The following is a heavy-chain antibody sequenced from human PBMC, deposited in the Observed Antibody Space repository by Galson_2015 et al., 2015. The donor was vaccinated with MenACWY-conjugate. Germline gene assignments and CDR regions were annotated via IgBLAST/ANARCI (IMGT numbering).Heavy chain of an antibody. CDR3: AKDLTSRGVITESLDN. J-gene: IGHJ4*02. CDR2: IIDSGTST. V-gene: IGHV3-23*01. Sequence: SLRLSCAASGFSFSTYAMSWVRQAPGKGLEWVSGIIDSGTSTYHADSVKGRFTISRDNSKNMLYLQMNSLRAEDTAVYYCAKDLTSRGVITESLDNWGQGPLVTVSS. D-gene: IGHD3-10*01. CDR1: GFSFSTYA.